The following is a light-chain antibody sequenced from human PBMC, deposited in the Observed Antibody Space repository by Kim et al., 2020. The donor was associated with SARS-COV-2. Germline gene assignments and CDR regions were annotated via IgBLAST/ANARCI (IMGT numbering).Light chain of an antibody. CDR1: NFGTRS. CDR3: QVWDRGCHHPV. J-gene: IGLJ3*02. CDR2: VHT. Sequence: APGKTANITCGGNNFGTRSVHWYQRKPGQAPVLVVYVHTDWPSGIPERFSGSNSGNTSILTITRVAAGDEADYFCQVWDRGCHHPVFGGGTQLAVL. V-gene: IGLV3-21*03.